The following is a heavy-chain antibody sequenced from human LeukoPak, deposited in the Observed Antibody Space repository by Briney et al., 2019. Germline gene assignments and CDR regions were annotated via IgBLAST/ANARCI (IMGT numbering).Heavy chain of an antibody. V-gene: IGHV3-33*01. CDR3: ARDLGDYSNFNWFDP. CDR2: IWYDGSNK. D-gene: IGHD4-11*01. CDR1: GFTFSSYG. Sequence: GGSLRLSCAASGFTFSSYGMHWVRQAPGKGLEWVAVIWYDGSNKYYADSVKGRFTISRDNSKNTLYLQMNSLRAEDTAVYYCARDLGDYSNFNWFDPWGRGTLVTVSS. J-gene: IGHJ5*02.